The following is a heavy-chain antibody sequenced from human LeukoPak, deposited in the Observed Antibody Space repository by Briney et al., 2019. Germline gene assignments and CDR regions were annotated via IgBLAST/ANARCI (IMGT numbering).Heavy chain of an antibody. CDR1: GFTFSSYA. CDR2: ISGSGGST. D-gene: IGHD3-22*01. J-gene: IGHJ4*02. CDR3: AKVVTMIVVVTSIFDY. Sequence: GRSLRLSCAASGFTFSSYAMSWVRQAPGKGLEWVSAISGSGGSTYYADSVKGRFTISRDNSKNTLYLQMNSLRAEDTAVYYCAKVVTMIVVVTSIFDYWGQGTLVTVSS. V-gene: IGHV3-23*01.